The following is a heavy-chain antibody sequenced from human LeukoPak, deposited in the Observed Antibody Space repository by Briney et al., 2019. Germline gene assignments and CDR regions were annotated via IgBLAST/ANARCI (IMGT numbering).Heavy chain of an antibody. D-gene: IGHD3-22*01. Sequence: SVKVSCKASGGTFSSYAISWVRQAPGQGLEWMGGIIPIFGTANYAQKFQGRVTITADESTSTAYMELNRLRSDDTAVYYCARAGLWDYSDSSGYHNGAFDIWGQGTMVTVSS. CDR1: GGTFSSYA. CDR2: IIPIFGTA. CDR3: ARAGLWDYSDSSGYHNGAFDI. J-gene: IGHJ3*02. V-gene: IGHV1-69*13.